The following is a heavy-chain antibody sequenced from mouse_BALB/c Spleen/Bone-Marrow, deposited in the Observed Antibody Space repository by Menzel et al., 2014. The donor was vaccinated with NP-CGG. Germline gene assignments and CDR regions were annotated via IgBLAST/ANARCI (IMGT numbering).Heavy chain of an antibody. J-gene: IGHJ4*01. CDR1: GYTFTNYW. CDR2: IYPSDSYT. D-gene: IGHD2-2*01. Sequence: QVQLQHSGAELVRPGASVKLSCKASGYTFTNYWINWVKQRPGQGLEWIGNIYPSDSYTNYNQKFEDKATLTVDKSSSTANMQLSSPTSEDSAVYYCTRWLPYAMDYWGQGTSVTVSS. V-gene: IGHV1-69*02. CDR3: TRWLPYAMDY.